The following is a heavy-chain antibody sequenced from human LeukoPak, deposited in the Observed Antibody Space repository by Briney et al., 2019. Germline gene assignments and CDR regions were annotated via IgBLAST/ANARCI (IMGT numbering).Heavy chain of an antibody. D-gene: IGHD5-24*01. CDR1: GYTFTSYY. CDR2: INPNSGGT. CDR3: ARDREMATMSDFDY. V-gene: IGHV1-2*02. Sequence: ASVKVSCKASGYTFTSYYMHWVRQAPGQGLEWMGWINPNSGGTNYAQKFQGRVTMTRDTSISTAYMELSRLRSDDTAVYYCARDREMATMSDFDYWGQGTLVTVSS. J-gene: IGHJ4*02.